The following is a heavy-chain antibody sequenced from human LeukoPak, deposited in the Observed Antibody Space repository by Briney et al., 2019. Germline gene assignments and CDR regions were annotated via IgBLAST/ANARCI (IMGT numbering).Heavy chain of an antibody. V-gene: IGHV4-38-2*02. CDR1: GYSIKSGYY. CDR2: ISHSGST. CDR3: ARDYRLTQIQY. D-gene: IGHD1-26*01. Sequence: SGTLSLTCTVSGYSIKSGYYWDWIRQPPGKGLEWIGSISHSGSTYYNPSLRSRVTISVDTSKNQLSLKLSSVTAADTAVYYCARDYRLTQIQYWGQGTLVTVSS. J-gene: IGHJ1*01.